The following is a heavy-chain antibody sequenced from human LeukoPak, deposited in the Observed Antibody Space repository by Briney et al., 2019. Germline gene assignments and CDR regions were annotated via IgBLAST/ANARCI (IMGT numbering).Heavy chain of an antibody. V-gene: IGHV4-34*01. D-gene: IGHD6-13*01. J-gene: IGHJ4*02. Sequence: SETLSLTCAVYGGSFSGYYWSWIRQPPGKGLEWIGEINHSGSTNYNPSLKSRVTISVDTSKNQFSLKLTSVTAADTAVYYCARLSRGAAAGFDYWGQGTLVTVSS. CDR3: ARLSRGAAAGFDY. CDR2: INHSGST. CDR1: GGSFSGYY.